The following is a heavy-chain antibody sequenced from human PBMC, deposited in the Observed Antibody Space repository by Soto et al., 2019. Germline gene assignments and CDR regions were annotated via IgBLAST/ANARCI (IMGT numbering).Heavy chain of an antibody. CDR1: GFTFSSYS. D-gene: IGHD6-19*01. Sequence: GGSLRLSCAASGFTFSSYSMNWVRQAPGKGLEWVSYISSSSSIINYADTVKGRFTISRDDAKNSLYLQMNSLRDEDTAVYYCVRVAVASTHDQIFQHWGQGTLVTVSS. J-gene: IGHJ1*01. CDR2: ISSSSSII. CDR3: VRVAVASTHDQIFQH. V-gene: IGHV3-48*02.